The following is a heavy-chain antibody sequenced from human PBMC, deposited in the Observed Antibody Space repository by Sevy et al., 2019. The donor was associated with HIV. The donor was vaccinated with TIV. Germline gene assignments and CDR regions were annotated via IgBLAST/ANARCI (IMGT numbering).Heavy chain of an antibody. V-gene: IGHV1-18*01. D-gene: IGHD6-13*01. CDR2: ISAYNGNT. Sequence: ASVKVSCKASGYTFTSYGISWVRQAPGQGLEWMGWISAYNGNTNYAQKLQGRVTMTTDTSTSTAYMERRSLRSDDTAVYYCARDPVGYSSSWYGGGYWGQGTLVTVSS. CDR3: ARDPVGYSSSWYGGGY. J-gene: IGHJ4*02. CDR1: GYTFTSYG.